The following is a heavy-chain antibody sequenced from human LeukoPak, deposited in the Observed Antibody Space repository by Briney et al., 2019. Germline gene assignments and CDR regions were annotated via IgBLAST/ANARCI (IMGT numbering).Heavy chain of an antibody. D-gene: IGHD6-6*01. CDR3: ARGAAALDYYYMDV. CDR1: GGTFSSYA. Sequence: SVKVSCKASGGTFSSYAISWVRQAPGQGLEWMGGIIPIFGTANYAQKFPGRVTITADESTSTAYMELSSLRSEDTAVYYCARGAAALDYYYMDVWGKGTTVTVSS. J-gene: IGHJ6*03. CDR2: IIPIFGTA. V-gene: IGHV1-69*01.